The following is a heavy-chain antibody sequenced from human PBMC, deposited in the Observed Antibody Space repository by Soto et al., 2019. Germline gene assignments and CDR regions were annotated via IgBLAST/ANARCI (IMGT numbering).Heavy chain of an antibody. V-gene: IGHV3-21*01. CDR2: ISSSSSYI. CDR1: GFTFSSYS. J-gene: IGHJ4*02. CDR3: ARDLAYYYDSSGYSFDY. Sequence: SLRLSCAASGFTFSSYSMNWVRQAPGKGLEWVSSISSSSSYIYYADSVKGRFTISRDNAKNSLYLQMNSLRAEDTAVYYCARDLAYYYDSSGYSFDYWGQGTLVTVSS. D-gene: IGHD3-22*01.